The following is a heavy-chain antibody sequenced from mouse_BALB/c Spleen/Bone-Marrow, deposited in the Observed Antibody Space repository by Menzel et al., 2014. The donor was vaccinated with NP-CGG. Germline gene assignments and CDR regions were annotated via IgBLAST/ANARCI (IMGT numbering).Heavy chain of an antibody. Sequence: VQLQQSGPGLVAPSQSLSITCTVSGFSLTSYGVHWVRQPPGKGLEWLGVIWAGGSTNYNSALMSRLSISKDNSKSQVFLKMNSLQTDDTAMYYCARVRDYYGLSYFDYWGQGTTLTVSS. CDR1: GFSLTSYG. J-gene: IGHJ2*01. CDR2: IWAGGST. V-gene: IGHV2-9*02. CDR3: ARVRDYYGLSYFDY. D-gene: IGHD1-2*01.